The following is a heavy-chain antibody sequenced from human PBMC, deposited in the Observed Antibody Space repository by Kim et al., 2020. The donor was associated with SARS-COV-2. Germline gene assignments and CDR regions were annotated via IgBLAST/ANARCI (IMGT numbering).Heavy chain of an antibody. CDR3: ARPEKRGGFDY. J-gene: IGHJ4*02. CDR2: IIPILGIA. D-gene: IGHD3-10*01. Sequence: SVKVSCKASGGTFSSYAISWVRQAPGQGLEWMGRIIPILGIANYAQKFQGRVTITADKSTSTAYMELSSLRSEDTAVYYCARPEKRGGFDYWGQGTLVTVSS. CDR1: GGTFSSYA. V-gene: IGHV1-69*04.